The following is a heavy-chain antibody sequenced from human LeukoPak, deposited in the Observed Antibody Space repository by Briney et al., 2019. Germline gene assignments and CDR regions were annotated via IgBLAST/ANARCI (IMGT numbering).Heavy chain of an antibody. CDR1: GSTVSSNF. CDR2: IYSRGGT. Sequence: PGGSLRLSCAASGSTVSSNFMSWVRQAPGKGLQCVSVIYSRGGTYYADSVQGRFTISRDASKNTLFLQMNSLRADDTAVYYCARKTDSSGSGDYWGQGTPVTVSS. CDR3: ARKTDSSGSGDY. J-gene: IGHJ4*02. D-gene: IGHD3-22*01. V-gene: IGHV3-53*01.